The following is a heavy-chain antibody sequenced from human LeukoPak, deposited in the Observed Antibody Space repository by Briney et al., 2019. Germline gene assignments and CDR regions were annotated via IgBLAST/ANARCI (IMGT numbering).Heavy chain of an antibody. J-gene: IGHJ3*02. Sequence: GGSLRLSCAASGFTFSSYWMHWVRQAPGKGLVWVSRINSDGSSTSYADSVKGRFTISRDNAKNTLYLQMNSLRAEDTAVYYCASESYGLDVFDIWGQGTMVTVSS. D-gene: IGHD4-17*01. V-gene: IGHV3-74*01. CDR2: INSDGSST. CDR3: ASESYGLDVFDI. CDR1: GFTFSSYW.